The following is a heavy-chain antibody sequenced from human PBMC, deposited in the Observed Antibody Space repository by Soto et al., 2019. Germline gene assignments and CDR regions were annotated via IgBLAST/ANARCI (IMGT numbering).Heavy chain of an antibody. Sequence: SETLSLTCTVSGGSISSSSYYWGWIRQPPGKGLEWIGSIYYSGSTYYNPSLKSRVTISVDTSKNQFSLKLSSVTAADTAVYYCARYHGSGSYFQFDYWGQGTLVTVSS. CDR3: ARYHGSGSYFQFDY. J-gene: IGHJ4*02. V-gene: IGHV4-39*07. CDR1: GGSISSSSYY. D-gene: IGHD3-10*01. CDR2: IYYSGST.